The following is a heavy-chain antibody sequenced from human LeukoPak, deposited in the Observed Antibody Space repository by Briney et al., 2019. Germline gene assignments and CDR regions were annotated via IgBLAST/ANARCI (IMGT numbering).Heavy chain of an antibody. CDR2: ISSSSRSI. CDR3: ARDRYDDSSGSIDDAFDI. D-gene: IGHD3-22*01. CDR1: GFTFSAYS. Sequence: AGGSLRLSCAASGFTFSAYSMNWVRQAPGRGLEWVSSISSSSRSIYNADSVKGRFTISRDNAKRSLYLQMNSLRAEDTAVYYCARDRYDDSSGSIDDAFDIWGQGTMVTVSS. J-gene: IGHJ3*02. V-gene: IGHV3-21*01.